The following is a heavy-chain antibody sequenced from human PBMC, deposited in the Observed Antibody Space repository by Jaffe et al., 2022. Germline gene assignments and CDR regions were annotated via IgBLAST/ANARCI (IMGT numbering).Heavy chain of an antibody. Sequence: QVQLQESGPGLVKPSGTLSLTCAVSGGSISSSNWWSWVRQPPGKGLEWIGEIYHSGSTNYNPSLKSRVTISVDKSKNQFSLKLSSVTAADTAVYYCARAKYYDILTGYYTPWFDPWGQGTLVTVSS. CDR2: IYHSGST. V-gene: IGHV4-4*02. D-gene: IGHD3-9*01. CDR3: ARAKYYDILTGYYTPWFDP. J-gene: IGHJ5*02. CDR1: GGSISSSNW.